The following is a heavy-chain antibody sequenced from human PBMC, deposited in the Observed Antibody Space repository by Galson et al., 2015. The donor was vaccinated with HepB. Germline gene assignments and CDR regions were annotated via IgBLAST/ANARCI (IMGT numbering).Heavy chain of an antibody. Sequence: SVKVSCKASGYTFTSYGISWVRQAPGQGLEWMGWISAYNGNTNYAQKLQGRVTMTTDTSTSTAYMELRSLRSDDTAVYYCARGVPPPSSSSGWYVLHGGMDVWGQGTTVTVSS. J-gene: IGHJ6*02. V-gene: IGHV1-18*01. D-gene: IGHD6-19*01. CDR3: ARGVPPPSSSSGWYVLHGGMDV. CDR1: GYTFTSYG. CDR2: ISAYNGNT.